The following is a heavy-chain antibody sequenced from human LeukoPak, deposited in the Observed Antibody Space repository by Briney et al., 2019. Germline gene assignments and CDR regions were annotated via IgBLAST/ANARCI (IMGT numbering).Heavy chain of an antibody. D-gene: IGHD4-17*01. Sequence: GASVKVSCKASGYTFTSYGISWVRQAPGQGLEWMGWISAYNGNTNYAQKLQGRVTMTTDTSTSTAYMELRSLRSDDTAVYYCARNYGDRIPNYYYYGMDVWGQGTRSPSP. CDR2: ISAYNGNT. CDR1: GYTFTSYG. V-gene: IGHV1-18*01. J-gene: IGHJ6*02. CDR3: ARNYGDRIPNYYYYGMDV.